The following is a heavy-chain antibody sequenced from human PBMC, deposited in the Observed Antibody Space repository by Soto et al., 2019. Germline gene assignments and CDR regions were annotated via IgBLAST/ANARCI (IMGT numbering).Heavy chain of an antibody. CDR1: GGSISSGDYY. CDR2: IYYSGST. Sequence: QVQLQESGPGLVKTSQTLSLTCTVSGGSISSGDYYWSWIRQPPGKGLEWIGYIYYSGSTYYNPSLKSRVTISVDTSKNQFSLKLSSVTAADTAVYYCARDVLATVPGGDYYYYGMDVWGQGTTVTVSS. J-gene: IGHJ6*02. V-gene: IGHV4-30-4*01. CDR3: ARDVLATVPGGDYYYYGMDV. D-gene: IGHD2-2*01.